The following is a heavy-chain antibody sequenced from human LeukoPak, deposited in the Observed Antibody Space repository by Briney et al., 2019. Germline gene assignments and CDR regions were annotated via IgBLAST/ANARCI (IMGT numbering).Heavy chain of an antibody. Sequence: SETLSLTCTVSGGSISSSTYYWGWIRQPPGKGLEWIGTIYYSGSTYYNPSLKSRVTISVDTSKNQFSLKLSSVTAADTAVYYRARQQPQTPYFDYWGQGTLVTVSS. CDR2: IYYSGST. CDR1: GGSISSSTYY. D-gene: IGHD6-13*01. CDR3: ARQQPQTPYFDY. J-gene: IGHJ4*02. V-gene: IGHV4-39*01.